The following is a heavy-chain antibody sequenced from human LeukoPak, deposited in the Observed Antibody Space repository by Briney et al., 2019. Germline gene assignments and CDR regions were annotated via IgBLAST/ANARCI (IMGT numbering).Heavy chain of an antibody. V-gene: IGHV3-15*01. CDR3: TTFEAYYDSSGYPHYFDY. CDR2: LRSKTDGGTT. J-gene: IGHJ4*02. Sequence: GGSLRLSCAASGFTFSNAWMSWVRQAPGKGLEWVGHLRSKTDGGTTDYAAPVKGRFTISRDDSKNTLYLQMNSLKTEDTAVYYCTTFEAYYDSSGYPHYFDYWGQGTLVTVSS. CDR1: GFTFSNAW. D-gene: IGHD3-22*01.